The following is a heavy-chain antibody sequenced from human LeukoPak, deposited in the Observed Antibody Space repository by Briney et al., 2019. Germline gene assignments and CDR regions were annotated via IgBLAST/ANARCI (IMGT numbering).Heavy chain of an antibody. CDR2: IYPGDSDS. CDR1: GYSFTSYW. D-gene: IGHD1-26*01. V-gene: IGHV5-51*01. Sequence: GESLKISCKGSGYSFTSYWIGWVRQMPGKGLEWMGIIYPGDSDSSYSPSFQGPVTISADKSISTAYLQWSSLKASDTAMYYCARQGLHREQGPNDYWGQGTLVTVSS. J-gene: IGHJ4*02. CDR3: ARQGLHREQGPNDY.